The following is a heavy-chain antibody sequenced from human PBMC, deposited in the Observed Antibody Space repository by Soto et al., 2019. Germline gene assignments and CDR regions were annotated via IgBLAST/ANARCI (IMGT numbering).Heavy chain of an antibody. CDR3: AKDPCEVPAAMSWFVP. J-gene: IGHJ5*02. CDR2: ISGSGGST. CDR1: GFTFSSYA. Sequence: PGGSLRLSCAASGFTFSSYAMSWVRQAPGKGLEWVSSISGSGGSTYYADSVKGRFPISRDNSKNTLYLQMNSLRAEDTAVYYCAKDPCEVPAAMSWFVPWGQGTLGTVSS. D-gene: IGHD2-2*01. V-gene: IGHV3-23*01.